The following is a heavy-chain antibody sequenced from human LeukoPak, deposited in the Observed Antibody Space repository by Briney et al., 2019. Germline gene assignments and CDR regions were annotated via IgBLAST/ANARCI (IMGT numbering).Heavy chain of an antibody. CDR1: AINVTTNY. D-gene: IGHD6-13*01. Sequence: GGSLRLSCAASAINVTTNYMTWIRQAPGKGLEWVSLIYGDNGAYYAESVRGRFIISRDSLKNTLFLQMNSLRAEDTAVYDGVSSAGQQFIPYDYWGHGAHVTVSS. CDR3: VSSAGQQFIPYDY. J-gene: IGHJ4*01. CDR2: IYGDNGA. V-gene: IGHV3-66*02.